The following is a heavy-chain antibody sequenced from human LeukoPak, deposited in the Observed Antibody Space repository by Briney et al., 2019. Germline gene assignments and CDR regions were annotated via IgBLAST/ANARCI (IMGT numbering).Heavy chain of an antibody. D-gene: IGHD6-19*01. V-gene: IGHV4-34*01. J-gene: IGHJ6*02. CDR2: INHSGST. Sequence: SETLCLTCAVYGGSFSGYYWSWIRQPPGKGLEWIGEINHSGSTNYNPSLKSRVTISVDTSKNQFSLKLSSVTAADTAVYYCARAHSGGWYFRVNYYYGMDVWGQGTTVTVSS. CDR1: GGSFSGYY. CDR3: ARAHSGGWYFRVNYYYGMDV.